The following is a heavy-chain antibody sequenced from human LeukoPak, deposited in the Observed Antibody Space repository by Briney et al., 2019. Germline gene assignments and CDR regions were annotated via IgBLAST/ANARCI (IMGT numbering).Heavy chain of an antibody. Sequence: SETLSLTCTVSGGSISSYYWGWIRQLPGKGLEWIGNIHSSGNSFCNPSLKSRVTISVDTSKNQFSLKLSSVTAADTAVYYCEKDSHLDVWGQGTTVTVSS. V-gene: IGHV4-59*04. D-gene: IGHD2-15*01. CDR2: IHSSGNS. CDR3: EKDSHLDV. J-gene: IGHJ6*02. CDR1: GGSISSYY.